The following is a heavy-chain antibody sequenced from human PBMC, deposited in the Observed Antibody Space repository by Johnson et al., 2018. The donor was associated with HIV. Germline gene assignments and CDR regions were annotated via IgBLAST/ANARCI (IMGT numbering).Heavy chain of an antibody. J-gene: IGHJ3*02. Sequence: QMQLVESGGGVVQPGGSLRLSCAASGFTFTTYGMHWVRQAPGKGLEWVAFIRYDGSNKYYVASVKGRFTISRDNFKNTLYLQMNSLGAEDTAVYYCAKCPSVSNCDAFDIWGQGTMVTVPS. CDR2: IRYDGSNK. CDR1: GFTFTTYG. V-gene: IGHV3-30*02. CDR3: AKCPSVSNCDAFDI. D-gene: IGHD6-13*01.